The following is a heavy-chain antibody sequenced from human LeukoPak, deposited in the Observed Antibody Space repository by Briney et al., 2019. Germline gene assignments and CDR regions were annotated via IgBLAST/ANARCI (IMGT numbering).Heavy chain of an antibody. J-gene: IGHJ5*02. V-gene: IGHV3-30-3*01. D-gene: IGHD3-10*01. CDR1: GFTFSSYA. Sequence: PGRSLRLSCAASGFTFSSYAMHWVRQAPGKGLEWVAVISYDGSNKYYADSVKGRFTISRDNSKNTLYLQMNSLRAEDTAVYYCARDIGSYESITMVRGVIIKEGSWFDPWGQGTLVTVSS. CDR2: ISYDGSNK. CDR3: ARDIGSYESITMVRGVIIKEGSWFDP.